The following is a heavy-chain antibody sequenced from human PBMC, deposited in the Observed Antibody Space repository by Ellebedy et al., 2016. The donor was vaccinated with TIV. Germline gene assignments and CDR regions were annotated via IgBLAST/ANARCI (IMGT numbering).Heavy chain of an antibody. CDR2: ISYDGSNK. Sequence: GESLKISCAASGFTFSSYAMHWVRQAPGKGLEWVAVISYDGSNKYYADSVKGRFTISRDNSKNTLYLQMNSLRAEDTAVYYCARLLDSSGYYYVDYWGQGTLVTVSS. CDR3: ARLLDSSGYYYVDY. D-gene: IGHD3-22*01. CDR1: GFTFSSYA. V-gene: IGHV3-30-3*01. J-gene: IGHJ4*02.